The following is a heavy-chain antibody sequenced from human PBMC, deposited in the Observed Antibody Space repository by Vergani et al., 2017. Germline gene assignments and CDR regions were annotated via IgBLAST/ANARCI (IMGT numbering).Heavy chain of an antibody. CDR3: ARVGYYYDSSGYFSD. CDR1: GYTFTDYY. D-gene: IGHD3-22*01. Sequence: QVQLVQSGAEVKKPGASVKVSCKASGYTFTDYYMHWVRQAPGQGLQWMGWINPNSGGTNYAQKFQGRVTMTRETSISTAYMELSNLPSDDTAVYYCARVGYYYDSSGYFSDWGQGTLVTVSS. J-gene: IGHJ4*02. V-gene: IGHV1-2*02. CDR2: INPNSGGT.